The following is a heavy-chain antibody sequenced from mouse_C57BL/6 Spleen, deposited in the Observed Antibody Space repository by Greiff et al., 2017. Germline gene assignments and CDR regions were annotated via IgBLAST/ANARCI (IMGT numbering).Heavy chain of an antibody. CDR3: TRNYGSSYYVDY. Sequence: VKLQQSGAELVRPGASVTLSCKASGYTFTDYEMHWVKQTPVHGLEWIGAIDPETGGTAYNQKFKGKAILTADKSSSTAYMDLRSLTSEDSAVYYCTRNYGSSYYVDYWGQGTTLTVSS. V-gene: IGHV1-15*01. CDR1: GYTFTDYE. CDR2: IDPETGGT. D-gene: IGHD1-1*01. J-gene: IGHJ2*01.